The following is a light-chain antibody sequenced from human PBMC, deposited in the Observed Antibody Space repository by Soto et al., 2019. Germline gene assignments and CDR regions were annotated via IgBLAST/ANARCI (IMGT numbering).Light chain of an antibody. Sequence: DIQMTQSPSTLSASVGDRVTITCRASQSISSWLAWYQQKPGKAPKLLIYAASSLQSGVPSRFRGSGSGTDFTLIISSLQPEDFATYYCQQANNFPLTFGGGTKVEIK. V-gene: IGKV1-12*01. CDR2: AAS. CDR1: QSISSW. J-gene: IGKJ4*01. CDR3: QQANNFPLT.